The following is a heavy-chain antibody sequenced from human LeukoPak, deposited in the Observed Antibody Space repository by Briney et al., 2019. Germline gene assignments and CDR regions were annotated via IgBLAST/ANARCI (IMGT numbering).Heavy chain of an antibody. CDR3: ARETTTIFGVVPYYFDY. CDR1: GFTFSSYT. CDR2: GSSTSSYK. Sequence: GGSLRLSCAASGFTFSSYTMSWVRQAPGRGLEWVSSGSSTSSYKYYADSVKGRFTISRDNAKNSMYLQMNSLRAEDTAVYYCARETTTIFGVVPYYFDYWGQGTLVTVSS. J-gene: IGHJ4*02. D-gene: IGHD3-3*01. V-gene: IGHV3-21*01.